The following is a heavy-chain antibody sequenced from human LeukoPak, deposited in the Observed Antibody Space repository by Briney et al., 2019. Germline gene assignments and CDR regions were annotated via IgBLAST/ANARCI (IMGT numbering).Heavy chain of an antibody. V-gene: IGHV1-24*01. D-gene: IGHD1-26*01. Sequence: GASVKVSCKVSGYTLTELSMHWVRQAPGKGLEWMGGFDPEDGETIYAQKFQGRVTMTEDTSTDTAYMELSSLRSDDTAVYYCARGAPNSGSYYHASVWGQGTLVTVSS. CDR1: GYTLTELS. CDR3: ARGAPNSGSYYHASV. CDR2: FDPEDGET. J-gene: IGHJ4*02.